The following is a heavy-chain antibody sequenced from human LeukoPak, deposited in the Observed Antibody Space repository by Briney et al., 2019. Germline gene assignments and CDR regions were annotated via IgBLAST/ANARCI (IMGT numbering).Heavy chain of an antibody. CDR3: ARDGPSAIPLDAFDI. D-gene: IGHD2-21*01. J-gene: IGHJ3*02. V-gene: IGHV4-31*03. Sequence: SETLSLTCTVSGGSISGGGYYWSWIRPHPGKGLEWIRYINYSGSTYSHPSLKSRVTISVDTSKNQFSLKLSSVTAADTAVYYCARDGPSAIPLDAFDIWGQGTMVTVSS. CDR2: INYSGST. CDR1: GGSISGGGYY.